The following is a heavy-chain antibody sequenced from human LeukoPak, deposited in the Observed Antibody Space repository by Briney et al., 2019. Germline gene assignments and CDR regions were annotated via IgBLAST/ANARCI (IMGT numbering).Heavy chain of an antibody. D-gene: IGHD6-19*01. CDR1: GSTFSSYS. J-gene: IGHJ6*02. CDR2: ISSSSSTI. V-gene: IGHV3-48*01. Sequence: GGSLRLSCAASGSTFSSYSMNWVRQAPGKGLEWVSYISSSSSTIYYADSVKGRFTISRDNAKNSLYLQMNSLRAEDTAVYYCAKDIAVAAHYYYYGMDVWGQGTTVTVSS. CDR3: AKDIAVAAHYYYYGMDV.